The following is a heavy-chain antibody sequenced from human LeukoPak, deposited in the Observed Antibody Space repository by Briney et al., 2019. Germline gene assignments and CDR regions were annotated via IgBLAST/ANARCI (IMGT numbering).Heavy chain of an antibody. D-gene: IGHD4-11*01. CDR3: ARFLQYSGSSSHYLDS. Sequence: SETLSLTCNVSGESISSHYWSWTRQSPGKGLEWIGYVTNSGTTKFNPSLKSRVTISRDTSKNQISLRLSSVTAADTAVYYCARFLQYSGSSSHYLDSWGQGTLVTVSS. J-gene: IGHJ4*02. CDR1: GESISSHY. V-gene: IGHV4-59*11. CDR2: VTNSGTT.